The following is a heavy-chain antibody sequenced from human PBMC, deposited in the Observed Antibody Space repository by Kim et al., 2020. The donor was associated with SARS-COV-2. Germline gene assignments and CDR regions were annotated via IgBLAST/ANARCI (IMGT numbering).Heavy chain of an antibody. CDR3: ARVRNRITMIVVVTDAFDI. CDR1: GGSISSGDYY. D-gene: IGHD3-22*01. CDR2: IYYSGST. Sequence: SETLSLTCTVSGGSISSGDYYWSWIRQPPGKGLEWIGYIYYSGSTYYNSSLKSRVTISVDTSKNQFSLKLSSVTAADTAVYYCARVRNRITMIVVVTDAFDIWGQGTMVTDSS. J-gene: IGHJ3*02. V-gene: IGHV4-30-4*02.